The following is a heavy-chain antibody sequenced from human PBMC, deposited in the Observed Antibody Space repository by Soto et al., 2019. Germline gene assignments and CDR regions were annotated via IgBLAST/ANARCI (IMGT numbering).Heavy chain of an antibody. CDR1: GGSISSSSYY. CDR2: IYYSGST. Sequence: NPSETLSLTCTVSGGSISSSSYYWGWIRQPPGKGLEWIGSIYYSGSTYYNPSLKSRVTISVDTSKNQFSLKLSSVTAADTAVYYCARGGWFDPWGQGTRVTVSS. V-gene: IGHV4-39*01. CDR3: ARGGWFDP. J-gene: IGHJ5*02.